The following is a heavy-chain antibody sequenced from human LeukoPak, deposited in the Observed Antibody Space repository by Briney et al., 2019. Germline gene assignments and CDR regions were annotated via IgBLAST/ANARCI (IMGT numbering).Heavy chain of an antibody. CDR1: GYTFTGYY. Sequence: ASVKVSCTASGYTFTGYYMHWVRQTPGQGLEWMGWINPNSGGTNYAQKFQGRVTMTRDTSISTAYMELSRLRSDDTAVYYCARKETGNYFDFWGQGTLVTVST. J-gene: IGHJ4*02. CDR2: INPNSGGT. D-gene: IGHD3-10*01. V-gene: IGHV1-2*02. CDR3: ARKETGNYFDF.